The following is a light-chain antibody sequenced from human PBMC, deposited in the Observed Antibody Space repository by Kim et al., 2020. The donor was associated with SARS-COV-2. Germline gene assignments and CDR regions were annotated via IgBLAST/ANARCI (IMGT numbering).Light chain of an antibody. J-gene: IGKJ4*01. CDR1: ENIDRW. Sequence: DIQMTQSPSTLSASVGDRVTITCRASENIDRWLAWYQQKPGKAPKLLIYYVSSLESGVPSRFSGSGSGTEFTLTISSLQPDDFATHFCQQYLSSSPSVSFGGGTKVDIK. V-gene: IGKV1-5*01. CDR3: QQYLSSSPSVS. CDR2: YVS.